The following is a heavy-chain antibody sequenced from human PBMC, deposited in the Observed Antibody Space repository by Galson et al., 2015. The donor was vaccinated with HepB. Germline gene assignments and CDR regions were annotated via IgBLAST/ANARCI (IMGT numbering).Heavy chain of an antibody. CDR2: ISGSGGST. Sequence: SLRLSCAASGFTFSSYAMSWVRQAPGKGLEWVSAISGSGGSTYYADSVKGRFTISRDNSKNTLYLQMNSLRAEDTAVYYCVKGGLYIVVVVAATTLDYWGQGTLVTVSS. V-gene: IGHV3-23*01. CDR1: GFTFSSYA. CDR3: VKGGLYIVVVVAATTLDY. J-gene: IGHJ4*02. D-gene: IGHD2-15*01.